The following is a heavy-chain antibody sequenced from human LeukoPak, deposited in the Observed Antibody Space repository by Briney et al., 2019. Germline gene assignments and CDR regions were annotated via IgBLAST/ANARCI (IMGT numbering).Heavy chain of an antibody. D-gene: IGHD6-13*01. CDR1: GFSVSGIH. CDR2: LYAGGAT. Sequence: GGSLRLSCVASGFSVSGIHMNWVRQAPGKDLEWVSGLYAGGATYYADSMGGRFTISRDNSKNTLYLQMNSLRAEDTAVYYCARDVAAAEWGIDYWGQGTLVTVSS. CDR3: ARDVAAAEWGIDY. V-gene: IGHV3-66*01. J-gene: IGHJ4*02.